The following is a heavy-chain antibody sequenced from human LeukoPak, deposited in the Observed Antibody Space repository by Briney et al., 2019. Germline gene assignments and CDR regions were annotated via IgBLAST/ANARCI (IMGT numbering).Heavy chain of an antibody. J-gene: IGHJ4*02. CDR1: VGSISSGSYY. Sequence: PSETLSLTCTVSVGSISSGSYYWSWIRQPAGKGLEWIGRIYTSGSTNYHPSLKSRVTISVDTSKNQFSLKLSSVTAADTAVYYCAREGPGNEPYDYVWGSYRRGGPFDYWGQGTLVTVSS. D-gene: IGHD3-16*02. CDR2: IYTSGST. CDR3: AREGPGNEPYDYVWGSYRRGGPFDY. V-gene: IGHV4-61*02.